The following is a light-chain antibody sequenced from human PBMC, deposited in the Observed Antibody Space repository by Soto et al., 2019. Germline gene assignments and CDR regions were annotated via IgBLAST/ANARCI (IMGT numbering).Light chain of an antibody. CDR1: HSVSSTY. CDR3: QQYGSSPPYT. V-gene: IGKV3-20*01. Sequence: EIVLTQSPGTLSLSPGEGATLSCRASHSVSSTYLAWYQQKPDQAPRLLIYGASSRATGIPDRFSGSGSGTDFTLTISRLEPEDFAVYYCQQYGSSPPYTFGQGTKLEIK. J-gene: IGKJ2*01. CDR2: GAS.